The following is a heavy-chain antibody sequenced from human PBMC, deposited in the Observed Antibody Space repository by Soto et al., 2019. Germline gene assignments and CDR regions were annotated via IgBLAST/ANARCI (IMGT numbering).Heavy chain of an antibody. CDR3: ARGYCSSTSCYPPFAFDI. CDR1: SGSISSSNW. V-gene: IGHV4-4*02. D-gene: IGHD2-2*01. Sequence: QVQLQESGPGLVKPSGTLSLTCAVSSGSISSSNWWSWVRQPPGKGLEWIGEIYHSGSTNYNPSLKSRVTISVDKSKNQFSLKLSSVTAADTAVYYCARGYCSSTSCYPPFAFDIWGQGTMVTVSS. J-gene: IGHJ3*02. CDR2: IYHSGST.